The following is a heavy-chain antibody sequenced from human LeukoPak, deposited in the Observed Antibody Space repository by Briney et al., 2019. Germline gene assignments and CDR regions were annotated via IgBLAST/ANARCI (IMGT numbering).Heavy chain of an antibody. CDR3: ARDLGMAGIAPVDY. J-gene: IGHJ4*02. D-gene: IGHD6-19*01. V-gene: IGHV4-38-2*02. CDR1: GGSISSGYY. CDR2: IYHSGAT. Sequence: SETLSLTCTVSGGSISSGYYWGWIRQSPEKGLEWIGSIYHSGATYYNPSLKSRVTISVDTSKNQFSLKVTSVTAADTAVYYCARDLGMAGIAPVDYWGQGTLVTVSS.